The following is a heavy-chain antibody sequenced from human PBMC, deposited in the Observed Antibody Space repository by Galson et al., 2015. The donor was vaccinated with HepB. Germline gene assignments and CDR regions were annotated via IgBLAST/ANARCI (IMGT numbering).Heavy chain of an antibody. CDR1: GFTFSSYA. CDR3: AKDRYHPPARYYGGNKADAFDI. J-gene: IGHJ3*02. CDR2: ISGSGGST. D-gene: IGHD4-23*01. Sequence: SLRLSCAASGFTFSSYAMSWVRQAPGKGLEWVSAISGSGGSTYYADSVKGRFTISRDNSKNTLYLQMNSLRAEDTAVYYCAKDRYHPPARYYGGNKADAFDIWGQGTMVTVSS. V-gene: IGHV3-23*01.